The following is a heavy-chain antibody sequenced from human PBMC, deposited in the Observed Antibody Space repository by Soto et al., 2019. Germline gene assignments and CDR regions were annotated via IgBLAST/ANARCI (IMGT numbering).Heavy chain of an antibody. V-gene: IGHV4-38-2*01. J-gene: IGHJ3*02. CDR2: IYHSGST. CDR3: ARANYYDSSGPGGRAFDI. D-gene: IGHD3-22*01. Sequence: DTLSLTCAVSGYSISSGYYWGWIRQPPGKGLEWIGSIYHSGSTYYNPSLKSRVTISVDTSKNQFSLKLSSVTAADTAVYYCARANYYDSSGPGGRAFDIWGQGTMVTVSS. CDR1: GYSISSGYY.